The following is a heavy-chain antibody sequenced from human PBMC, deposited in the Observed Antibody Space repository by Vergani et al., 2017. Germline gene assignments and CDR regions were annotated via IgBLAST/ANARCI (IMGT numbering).Heavy chain of an antibody. CDR3: AGAGLLTVGYYYYMDV. CDR2: IYYSGST. V-gene: IGHV4-39*07. J-gene: IGHJ6*03. CDR1: GGSISSSSYY. Sequence: QLQLQESGPGLVKPSETLSLTCTVSGGSISSSSYYWGWIRQPPGKGLEWIGSIYYSGSTYYNPSLKSRVTISVDTSKNQFSLKLSSVTAADTAVYYCAGAGLLTVGYYYYMDVWGKGTTVTVSS. D-gene: IGHD3-22*01.